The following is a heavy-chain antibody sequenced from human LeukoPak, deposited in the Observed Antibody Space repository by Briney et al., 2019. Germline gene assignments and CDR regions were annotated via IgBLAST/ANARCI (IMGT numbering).Heavy chain of an antibody. Sequence: SETLSLTCTVSGGSISSSSYYWGWIRQPPGKGLEWIGSIYYSGSTYYNPSLKSRVTISVDTSNNQFSLKLTSVTAADTAVYYCARDAKYYYGSRTYFFFEYWGQGTLLTVSS. D-gene: IGHD3-10*01. CDR2: IYYSGST. CDR1: GGSISSSSYY. J-gene: IGHJ4*02. CDR3: ARDAKYYYGSRTYFFFEY. V-gene: IGHV4-39*07.